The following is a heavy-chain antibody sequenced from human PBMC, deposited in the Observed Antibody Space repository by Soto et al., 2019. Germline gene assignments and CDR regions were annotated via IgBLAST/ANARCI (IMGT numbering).Heavy chain of an antibody. Sequence: QVQLVESGGGVVQPGRSLRLSCAASGFTFSSYAMHWVRQAPGKGLEGVAVISYDGSTIYYADSVKGRFSISRDNSKNTLHLEMHNLRPEDTAVYYCVKVGGSSSWYRFYFDYWGQGTLVTVSS. CDR2: ISYDGSTI. J-gene: IGHJ4*02. CDR3: VKVGGSSSWYRFYFDY. CDR1: GFTFSSYA. D-gene: IGHD6-13*01. V-gene: IGHV3-30*18.